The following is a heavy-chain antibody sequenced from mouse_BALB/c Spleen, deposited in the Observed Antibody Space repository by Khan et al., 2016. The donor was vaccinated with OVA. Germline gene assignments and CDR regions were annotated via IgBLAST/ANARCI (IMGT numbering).Heavy chain of an antibody. CDR2: IFPGTGTT. Sequence: QVQLQQSGAELVKPGASVKLSCKTSGYTFTSYWIQWVKQRPGQGLGWIGEIFPGTGTTYYNENFKGKAQLTIDTSSTTAYMQLSSLTSEDSAVYFCARGYFGNYEFAYWGQGTLVTVSS. D-gene: IGHD2-1*01. V-gene: IGHV1S132*01. J-gene: IGHJ3*01. CDR3: ARGYFGNYEFAY. CDR1: GYTFTSYW.